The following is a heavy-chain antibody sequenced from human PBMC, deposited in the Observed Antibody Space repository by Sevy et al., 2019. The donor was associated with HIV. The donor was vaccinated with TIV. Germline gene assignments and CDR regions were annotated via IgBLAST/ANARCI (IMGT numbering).Heavy chain of an antibody. D-gene: IGHD4-17*01. V-gene: IGHV4-59*03. Sequence: SETLSLTCTVSGGPMTTYYWSWIRQPPGKGLEWIGYVYYSGSTNYNPSLKSRVTISVDTSKNQFSLKLTSVTAADTAVYYCAKGFYGAFDPWGQGTLVTVSS. J-gene: IGHJ5*02. CDR3: AKGFYGAFDP. CDR2: VYYSGST. CDR1: GGPMTTYY.